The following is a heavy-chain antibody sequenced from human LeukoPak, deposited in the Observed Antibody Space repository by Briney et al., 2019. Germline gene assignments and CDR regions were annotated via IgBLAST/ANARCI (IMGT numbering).Heavy chain of an antibody. D-gene: IGHD7-27*01. J-gene: IGHJ4*02. CDR1: GFTFSSFS. Sequence: GGSLRLSCAASGFTFSSFSMNWVRQAPGKGLEWVSSIGSSSSYIYYADSVRGRFTISRDNAKNSLYLQMNSLRAEDTAVYYCARDSPGETPTYFDYWGQGTLVTVSS. CDR3: ARDSPGETPTYFDY. V-gene: IGHV3-21*01. CDR2: IGSSSSYI.